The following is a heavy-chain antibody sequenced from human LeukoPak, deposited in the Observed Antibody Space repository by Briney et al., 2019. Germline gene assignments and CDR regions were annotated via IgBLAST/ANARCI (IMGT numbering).Heavy chain of an antibody. Sequence: KFQGRVTITRDTSASTAYMELSSLRSEDTAVYYCARGHYYDSSGYSYWDQGTLVTVSS. D-gene: IGHD3-22*01. CDR3: ARGHYYDSSGYSY. V-gene: IGHV1-3*01. J-gene: IGHJ4*02.